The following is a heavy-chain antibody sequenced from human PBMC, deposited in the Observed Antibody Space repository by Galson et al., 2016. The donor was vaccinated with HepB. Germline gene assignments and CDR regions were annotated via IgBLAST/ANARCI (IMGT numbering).Heavy chain of an antibody. Sequence: ETLSLTCIVSGDSISSNSYYWVWIRQPPGKRLEWIGSIYDSGNTYYNPSLNSRVTISVDASKTQFSLKLNSVTTADSAVYYCARRYNGCDWGLYGMDVWGQGTTVTVSS. CDR1: GDSISSNSYY. CDR2: IYDSGNT. J-gene: IGHJ6*02. D-gene: IGHD5-12*01. CDR3: ARRYNGCDWGLYGMDV. V-gene: IGHV4-39*01.